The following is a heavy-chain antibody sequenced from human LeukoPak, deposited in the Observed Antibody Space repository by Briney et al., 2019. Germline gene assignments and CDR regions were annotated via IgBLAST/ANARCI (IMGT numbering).Heavy chain of an antibody. J-gene: IGHJ4*02. CDR3: ARAGSTTVTTGPRY. D-gene: IGHD4-17*01. CDR1: GFTFSSYS. Sequence: GGSLRLSCAASGFTFSSYSMNWVRQAPGKGLEWVSSISSSSSYIYYADSVKGRFTISRDNAKNSLYLQMNSLRAEDTAVYYCARAGSTTVTTGPRYWGQGTLVTVSS. CDR2: ISSSSSYI. V-gene: IGHV3-21*01.